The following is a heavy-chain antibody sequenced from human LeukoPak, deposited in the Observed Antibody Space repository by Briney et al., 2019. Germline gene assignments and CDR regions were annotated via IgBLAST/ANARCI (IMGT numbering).Heavy chain of an antibody. CDR3: AKDQGYCSGGSCYPWNGMDV. CDR1: GFTFSSYG. V-gene: IGHV3-30*18. CDR2: ISYDGSNK. D-gene: IGHD2-15*01. J-gene: IGHJ6*04. Sequence: GRSLRLPCAASGFTFSSYGMHRVRQAPGKGLEWVAVISYDGSNKYYADSVKGRFTISRDNSKNTLYLQMNSLRAEDTAVYYCAKDQGYCSGGSCYPWNGMDVWGKGTTVTVSS.